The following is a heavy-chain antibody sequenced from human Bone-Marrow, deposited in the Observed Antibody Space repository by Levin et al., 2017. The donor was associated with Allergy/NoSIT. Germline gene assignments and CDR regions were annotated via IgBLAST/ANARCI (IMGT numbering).Heavy chain of an antibody. CDR1: GFIFSDYV. Sequence: GGSLRLSCVGSGFIFSDYVIHWVRRAPGKGLEWLTIVSSDGVDKYYAGSVRGRLAISRHNANDTVYLQIESLGPEDTAVYYCARSKRATRNNGWFSHYYSGLDVWGQGTTVTVSS. V-gene: IGHV3-30*03. CDR3: ARSKRATRNNGWFSHYYSGLDV. J-gene: IGHJ6*02. D-gene: IGHD6-19*01. CDR2: VSSDGVDK.